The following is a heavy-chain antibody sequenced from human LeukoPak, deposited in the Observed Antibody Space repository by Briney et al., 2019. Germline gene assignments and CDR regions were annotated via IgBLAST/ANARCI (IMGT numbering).Heavy chain of an antibody. Sequence: ASVKVSCKASGHTFTSYYMHWVRQAPGQGLEWMGWINPNSGGTNYAQKFQGWVTMTRDTSISTAYMELSRLRSDDTAVYYCARAHYYDSSGYTNYFDYWGQGTLVTVSS. D-gene: IGHD3-22*01. CDR3: ARAHYYDSSGYTNYFDY. J-gene: IGHJ4*02. CDR1: GHTFTSYY. CDR2: INPNSGGT. V-gene: IGHV1-2*04.